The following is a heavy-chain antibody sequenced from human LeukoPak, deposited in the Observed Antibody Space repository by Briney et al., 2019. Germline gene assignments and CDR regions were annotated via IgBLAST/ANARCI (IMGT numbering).Heavy chain of an antibody. V-gene: IGHV3-11*01. CDR3: AREKTVGGDSNYHYYGMDV. Sequence: GGSLRPSCAASGFTFSDYYMSWIRQAPGKGLEWVSFMSGSGSNMYYVDSVKGRFTISRDNAKNSLYLQMNSLTAEDTAVYYCAREKTVGGDSNYHYYGMDVCGQGTTVTVSS. CDR1: GFTFSDYY. D-gene: IGHD4-17*01. J-gene: IGHJ6*02. CDR2: MSGSGSNM.